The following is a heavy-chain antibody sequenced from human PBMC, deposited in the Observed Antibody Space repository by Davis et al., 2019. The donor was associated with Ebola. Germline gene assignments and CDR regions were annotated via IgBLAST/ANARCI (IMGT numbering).Heavy chain of an antibody. D-gene: IGHD6-19*01. Sequence: MPSETLSLTCSVSGGSISSGGHSWTWIRQPPGRGLEWIGYTFHSGSAYYNPSLKSRVTISVDRSKNQFSLKLSSVTAADTAVYYCARISSGFLYFGMDVWGQGTTVTVSS. CDR3: ARISSGFLYFGMDV. V-gene: IGHV4-30-2*02. J-gene: IGHJ6*02. CDR2: TFHSGSA. CDR1: GGSISSGGHS.